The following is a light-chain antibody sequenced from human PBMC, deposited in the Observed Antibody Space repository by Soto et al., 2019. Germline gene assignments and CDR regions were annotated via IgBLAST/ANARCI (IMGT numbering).Light chain of an antibody. J-gene: IGKJ2*01. CDR2: WAS. Sequence: DIVMTQSPDSLAVSLGERATINCKSSQSVLTSPNNKNDLAWYQQKPGQPPKLLIYWASTRESGVPDRFSGSGSGTDFTLTISSLKAEDMAIYYCQHRGTFGQGTKLEIK. CDR3: QHRGT. V-gene: IGKV4-1*01. CDR1: QSVLTSPNNKND.